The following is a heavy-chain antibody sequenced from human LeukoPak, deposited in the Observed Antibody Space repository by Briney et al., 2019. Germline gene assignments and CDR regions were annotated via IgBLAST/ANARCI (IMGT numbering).Heavy chain of an antibody. CDR1: GFTFSSYE. J-gene: IGHJ3*02. CDR3: AREVVWFGELFSYAFDI. Sequence: GGSLRLSCAASGFTFSSYEMNWVRQAPGKGLEWVSYISSSGSTIYYADSVKGRFTISRDNAKSSLYLQMNSLRAEDTAVYYCAREVVWFGELFSYAFDIWGQGTMVTVS. D-gene: IGHD3-10*01. CDR2: ISSSGSTI. V-gene: IGHV3-48*03.